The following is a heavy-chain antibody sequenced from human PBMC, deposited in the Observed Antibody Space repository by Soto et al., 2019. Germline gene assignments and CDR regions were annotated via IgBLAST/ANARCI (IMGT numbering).Heavy chain of an antibody. J-gene: IGHJ4*02. Sequence: GWSLRLSCAPSAFTFSSYSMNCVRQAAGKGLEGVSSISSSISYIYYADSVNGPFTTSRDNAKNSLYLQMNSLRAEDTAVYYCARDPRGVSSWYYWGQGTLVTVSS. D-gene: IGHD6-13*01. CDR1: AFTFSSYS. V-gene: IGHV3-21*01. CDR2: ISSSISYI. CDR3: ARDPRGVSSWYY.